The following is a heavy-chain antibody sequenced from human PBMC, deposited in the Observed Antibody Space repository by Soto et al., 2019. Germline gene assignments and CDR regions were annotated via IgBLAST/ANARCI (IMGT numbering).Heavy chain of an antibody. D-gene: IGHD6-13*01. CDR2: IYYSGST. J-gene: IGHJ2*01. Sequence: QLQLQESGPGLVKPSETLSLTCTVSGGSISSSSYYWGWIRQPPGKGLEWIGSIYYSGSTYYNPSLKSRVTISVDTSKNQFSLKLSSVTAADTDVYYCARPGIAGDFDLWGRGTLVTVSS. CDR3: ARPGIAGDFDL. V-gene: IGHV4-39*01. CDR1: GGSISSSSYY.